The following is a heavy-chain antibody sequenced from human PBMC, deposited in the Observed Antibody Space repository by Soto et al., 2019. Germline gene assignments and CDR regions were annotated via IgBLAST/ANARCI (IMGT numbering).Heavy chain of an antibody. CDR2: ISSSSSTI. Sequence: EVQLVESGGGLVQPGGSLRLSCAASGFTFSSYSMNWVRQAPGKGLEWVPYISSSSSTIYYADSVKGRFTISRDNAKNSLYRQMNSLRAEDTAVYYCARHPERIAEIGWFDPWGQGTLVTVSS. CDR1: GFTFSSYS. D-gene: IGHD6-13*01. J-gene: IGHJ5*02. CDR3: ARHPERIAEIGWFDP. V-gene: IGHV3-48*01.